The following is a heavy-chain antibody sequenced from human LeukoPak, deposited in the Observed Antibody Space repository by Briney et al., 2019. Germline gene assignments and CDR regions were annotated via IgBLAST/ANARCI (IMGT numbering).Heavy chain of an antibody. J-gene: IGHJ4*02. CDR3: ARWASGLTGTTGGGYFDY. Sequence: GGSLRLSCAASGFTFDDYGMSWVRQAPGKGLEWVAGINWNSGSAGYADSVKGRFTISRDNAKNSLYLQMNSLRGEDTALYYCARWASGLTGTTGGGYFDYWGQGTLVTVSS. CDR1: GFTFDDYG. D-gene: IGHD1-20*01. CDR2: INWNSGSA. V-gene: IGHV3-20*04.